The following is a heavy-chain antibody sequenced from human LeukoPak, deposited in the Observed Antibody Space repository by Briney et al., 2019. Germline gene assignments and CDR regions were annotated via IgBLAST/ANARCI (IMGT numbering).Heavy chain of an antibody. Sequence: GGSLRLSCAASGFAVIDHFMHWVRQAPGEGLQWVSTINGAGVTYYAASVKGRFTISRDRVKNIVSLQMNNLRADDTAVYFCARSGVQGYMDVWGKGTTVTVSS. CDR3: ARSGVQGYMDV. CDR2: INGAGVT. V-gene: IGHV3-69-1*01. J-gene: IGHJ6*03. CDR1: GFAVIDHF. D-gene: IGHD3-10*01.